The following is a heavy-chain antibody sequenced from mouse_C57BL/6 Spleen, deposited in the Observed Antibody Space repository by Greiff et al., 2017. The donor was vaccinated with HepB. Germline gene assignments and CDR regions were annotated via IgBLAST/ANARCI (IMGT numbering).Heavy chain of an antibody. D-gene: IGHD2-9*01. CDR2: IDPSDSYT. J-gene: IGHJ2*01. V-gene: IGHV1-59*01. Sequence: VQLQQPGAELVRPGTSVKLSCKASGYTFTSYWMHWVKQGPGQGLEWIGVIDPSDSYTNYNQKFKGKATLTVDTSSSTAYMQLSSLTSEDSAVYYCAILRWLRPNYFDYWGQGTTLTVSS. CDR3: AILRWLRPNYFDY. CDR1: GYTFTSYW.